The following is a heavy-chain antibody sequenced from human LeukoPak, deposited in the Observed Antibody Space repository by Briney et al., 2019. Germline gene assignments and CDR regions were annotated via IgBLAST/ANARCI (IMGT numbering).Heavy chain of an antibody. J-gene: IGHJ4*02. V-gene: IGHV1-46*01. D-gene: IGHD3-3*01. CDR3: ARVPVTRLYYFDY. CDR1: GYTFTGYY. Sequence: ASVKVSCKASGYTFTGYYMHSVRQAPGQGLEWMGIINPSGGSTSYAQKFQGRVTMTRDTSTSTVYMELSSLRSEDTAVYYCARVPVTRLYYFDYWGQGTLVTVSS. CDR2: INPSGGST.